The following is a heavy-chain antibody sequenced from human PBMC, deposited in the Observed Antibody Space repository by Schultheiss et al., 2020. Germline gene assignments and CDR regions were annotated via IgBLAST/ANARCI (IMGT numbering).Heavy chain of an antibody. J-gene: IGHJ4*02. Sequence: SETLSLTCTVSGGSISSGDCYWGWIRQPPGKGLEWIGEINHSGSTNYNPSLKNRVTMSIDTSKNQFSLRPSSVTAADTAVYYCGRAQTPQYQLLSWLGYWGQGTLVTVSS. CDR2: INHSGST. CDR1: GGSISSGDCY. V-gene: IGHV4-39*07. CDR3: GRAQTPQYQLLSWLGY. D-gene: IGHD2-2*01.